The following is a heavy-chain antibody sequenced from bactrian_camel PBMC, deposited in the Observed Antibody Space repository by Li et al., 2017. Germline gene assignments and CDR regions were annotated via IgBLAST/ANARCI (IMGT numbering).Heavy chain of an antibody. V-gene: IGHV3S40*01. Sequence: VQLVESGGGSVQPGGSLRLSCAASGFQFDRYDMSWVRQTPGKGLEWIASISNRPGHIYYADSVKGRFTISRDNDRKTLYLQMNSLKLEDSAMYYCAAGRRQAWMESRKLSLTTGAREPRSPSP. CDR1: GFQFDRYD. CDR2: ISNRPGHI. CDR3: AAGRRQAWMESRKLSLTT. D-gene: IGHD3*01. J-gene: IGHJ4*01.